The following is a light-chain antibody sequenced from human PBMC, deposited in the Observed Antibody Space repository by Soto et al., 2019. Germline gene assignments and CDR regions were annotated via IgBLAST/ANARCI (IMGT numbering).Light chain of an antibody. J-gene: IGLJ2*01. CDR1: SSDVGGHNY. V-gene: IGLV2-14*03. CDR2: DVS. Sequence: QSALTQPASVSGSPGQSIIISCTGTSSDVGGHNYVSWYQHHPGKAPKLIIYDVSNRPSGVSIRFSGSKSGNTASLTISGLQAEDEADYYCQSYTSNSVVFSGGTKLTVL. CDR3: QSYTSNSVV.